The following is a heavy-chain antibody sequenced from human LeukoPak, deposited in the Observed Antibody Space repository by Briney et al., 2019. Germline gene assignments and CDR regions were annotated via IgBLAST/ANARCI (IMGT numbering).Heavy chain of an antibody. Sequence: GGSLRLSCTASGFTFGDYAMSWFRQAPGKGLEWVGFIRSKAYGGTTEYAASVKGRFTISRDDSKSIAYLQMNSLKTEDTAVYYCTSRIAGATEDWFDPWGQGTLVTVSS. CDR2: IRSKAYGGTT. CDR3: TSRIAGATEDWFDP. J-gene: IGHJ5*02. V-gene: IGHV3-49*03. D-gene: IGHD1-26*01. CDR1: GFTFGDYA.